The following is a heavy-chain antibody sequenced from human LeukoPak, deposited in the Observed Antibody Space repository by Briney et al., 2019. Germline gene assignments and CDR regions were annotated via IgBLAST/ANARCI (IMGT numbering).Heavy chain of an antibody. CDR2: IIPIFGTA. CDR1: GGTFSSYA. V-gene: IGHV1-69*05. CDR3: ARTSTGTTFLDYYYYYYMDV. J-gene: IGHJ6*03. D-gene: IGHD1-7*01. Sequence: GASVKVSCKASGGTFSSYAISWVRQAPGQGLEWMGGIIPIFGTANYAQKFQGRVTITTDESTSTAYMELSSLRSEDTAVYYCARTSTGTTFLDYYYYYYMDVWGKGTTVTVSS.